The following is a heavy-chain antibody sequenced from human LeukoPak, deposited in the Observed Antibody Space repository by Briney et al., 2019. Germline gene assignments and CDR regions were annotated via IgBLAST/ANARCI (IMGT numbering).Heavy chain of an antibody. J-gene: IGHJ4*02. CDR3: ARSVVSGDY. CDR2: INPSGGST. CDR1: VYTFTNYY. D-gene: IGHD2-2*01. V-gene: IGHV1-46*01. Sequence: ASVKVSCKASVYTFTNYYRHWVRQAPGQGLEWMGIINPSGGSTIYAQKFQGRVTMTRDTSTRTVYMELSSLRSDDTAVYYCARSVVSGDYWGQGTLVTVSS.